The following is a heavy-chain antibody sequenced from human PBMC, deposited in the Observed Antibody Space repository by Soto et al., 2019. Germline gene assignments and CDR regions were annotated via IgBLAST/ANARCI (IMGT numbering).Heavy chain of an antibody. CDR1: GGTFSSYA. V-gene: IGHV1-69*13. Sequence: SVKVSCKASGGTFSSYAISWVRQAPGQGLEWMGGIIPIFGTANYAQKFQGRVTITADESTSTAYMELSSLRSEDTAVYYCARDWVLRFLEWLPYRYYCGMDVWGQGTTVTVSS. CDR3: ARDWVLRFLEWLPYRYYCGMDV. J-gene: IGHJ6*02. D-gene: IGHD3-3*01. CDR2: IIPIFGTA.